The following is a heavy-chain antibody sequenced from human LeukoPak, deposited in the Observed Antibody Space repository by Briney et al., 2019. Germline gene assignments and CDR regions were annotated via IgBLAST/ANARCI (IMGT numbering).Heavy chain of an antibody. CDR3: AKDRSYGYGLYYFDY. CDR1: GFTFSSYA. V-gene: IGHV3-23*01. Sequence: PGGSLRLSCAASGFTFSSYAMSWVRQAPGKGLEWVSAISGSGGSTYYADSVKGRFTISRDNSKNTLYLQMNSLRAEDTAVYYCAKDRSYGYGLYYFDYWGQGTLVTVSS. CDR2: ISGSGGST. J-gene: IGHJ4*02. D-gene: IGHD5-18*01.